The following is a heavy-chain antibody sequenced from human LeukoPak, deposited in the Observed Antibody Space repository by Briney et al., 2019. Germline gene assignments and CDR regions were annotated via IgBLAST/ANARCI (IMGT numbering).Heavy chain of an antibody. D-gene: IGHD2-21*02. J-gene: IGHJ4*02. CDR2: ISGSGGST. Sequence: GGSLRLSCAASGFTFSSYVMNWVRQAPGKGLEWVSTISGSGGSTHYADSVKGRFTISRDNSKNTLYLQMNSLRAEDTAVYYCAKGPWDCPMDYWGQGTLVTVSS. CDR1: GFTFSSYV. CDR3: AKGPWDCPMDY. V-gene: IGHV3-23*01.